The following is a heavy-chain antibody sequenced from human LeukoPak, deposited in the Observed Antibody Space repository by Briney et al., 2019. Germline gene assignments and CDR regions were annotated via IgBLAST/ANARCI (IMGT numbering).Heavy chain of an antibody. CDR2: INHSGST. CDR1: GGSFSGYY. CDR3: ARGMNFDY. J-gene: IGHJ4*02. V-gene: IGHV4-34*01. Sequence: SETLSLTCAVYGGSFSGYYWSWIRQPPGKGLEWIGEINHSGSTNYNPSLKSRVTISVDTSKNQFSLKLSSVTAADTAVYYCARGMNFDYWGQGTLVTVSS.